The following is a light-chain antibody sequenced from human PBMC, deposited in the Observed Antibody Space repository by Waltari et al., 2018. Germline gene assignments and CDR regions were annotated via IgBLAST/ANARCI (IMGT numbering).Light chain of an antibody. J-gene: IGKJ4*01. Sequence: DIQITQPPSPLSASLADRIPITCRPSQSINTWLAWYQQKPGNAPKLLISKASSLQSEVPARFSGSGFGTEFTLTISSLQPDDSATYYCQRYSGYPPTFGGGTKVEIK. CDR2: KAS. CDR1: QSINTW. CDR3: QRYSGYPPT. V-gene: IGKV1-5*03.